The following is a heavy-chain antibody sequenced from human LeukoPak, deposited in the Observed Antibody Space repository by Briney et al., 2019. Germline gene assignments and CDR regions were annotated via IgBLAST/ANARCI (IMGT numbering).Heavy chain of an antibody. D-gene: IGHD4-11*01. CDR3: ARGEATVTIPGDDY. J-gene: IGHJ4*02. Sequence: ASVKVSCKASGYTFPSYGISWVRRAPGQGLEWMGWISAYNGNTNYAQKLQGRVTMTTDTSTSTAYMELRSLRSDDTAVYYCARGEATVTIPGDDYWGQGTLVTVSS. V-gene: IGHV1-18*01. CDR2: ISAYNGNT. CDR1: GYTFPSYG.